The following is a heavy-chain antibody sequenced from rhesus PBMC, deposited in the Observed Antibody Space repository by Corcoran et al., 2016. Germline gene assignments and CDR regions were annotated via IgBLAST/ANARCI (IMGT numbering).Heavy chain of an antibody. CDR3: ARRYGSWGCDY. J-gene: IGHJ4*01. CDR2: ISYSGST. CDR1: GYSISSGYG. V-gene: IGHV4-122*02. D-gene: IGHD6-25*01. Sequence: QLQLQESGPGLVKPSETLSLTCAVSGYSISSGYGWSWIRHPPGKGLEWIGYISYSGSTSYNPSLKRRVTLSWDTAKNQFSRKLSSVTAADTAVYYCARRYGSWGCDYWGQGVLVTVSS.